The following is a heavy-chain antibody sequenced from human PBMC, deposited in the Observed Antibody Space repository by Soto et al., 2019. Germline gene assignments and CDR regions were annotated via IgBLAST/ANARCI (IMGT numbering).Heavy chain of an antibody. CDR3: ARDPTYCSGGSCYSVYYYGMDV. D-gene: IGHD2-15*01. Sequence: ASVKVSCKASGYTFTSYAMHWVRQAPGQRLEWMGWINAGNGNTKYSQKFQGRVTITRDTSASTAYMELSSPRSEDTAVYYCARDPTYCSGGSCYSVYYYGMDVWGQGTTVTVSS. CDR2: INAGNGNT. J-gene: IGHJ6*02. CDR1: GYTFTSYA. V-gene: IGHV1-3*01.